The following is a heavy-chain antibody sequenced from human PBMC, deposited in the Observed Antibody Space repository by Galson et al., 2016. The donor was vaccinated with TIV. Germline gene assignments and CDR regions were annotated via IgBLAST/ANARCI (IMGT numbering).Heavy chain of an antibody. Sequence: SCKVSGNSLTELSIHWVRQSPGKGLEWMATFDPEGGETLYAQKFQGRVTMTEDTSTDTPYMELTNLRSEDTAVYYCASADVPGDTVYVLHYSFGLDVWGQGTTITVSS. CDR2: FDPEGGET. CDR1: GNSLTELS. D-gene: IGHD2-8*01. J-gene: IGHJ6*02. CDR3: ASADVPGDTVYVLHYSFGLDV. V-gene: IGHV1-24*01.